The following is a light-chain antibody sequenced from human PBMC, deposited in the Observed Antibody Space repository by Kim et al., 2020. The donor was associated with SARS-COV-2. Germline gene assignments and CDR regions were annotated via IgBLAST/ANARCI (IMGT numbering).Light chain of an antibody. Sequence: EIVLTQSPAPLSLSPGERATLSCRASRSVNTFLAWYQQKPGQSPRLLIYDASNRATGIPARFSGSGSGTDFTLTISSLEPEDFAVYYYYHLSDWPPAFGGGTKVDIK. CDR1: RSVNTF. V-gene: IGKV3-11*01. CDR2: DAS. CDR3: YHLSDWPPA. J-gene: IGKJ4*01.